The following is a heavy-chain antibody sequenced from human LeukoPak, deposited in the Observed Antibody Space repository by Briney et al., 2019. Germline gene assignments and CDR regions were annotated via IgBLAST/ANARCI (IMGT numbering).Heavy chain of an antibody. CDR2: IHPGNSET. D-gene: IGHD6-13*01. CDR1: GYSFSSYW. Sequence: GESLKISCKGSGYSFSSYWIAWVRQMPGKGLEWMGIIHPGNSETTYNPSFQGQVTMSADKSITTAYLQWSSLEAPGTAMYYCARRLSTIAAAAANDYWGQGTLVTVSS. V-gene: IGHV5-51*01. J-gene: IGHJ4*02. CDR3: ARRLSTIAAAAANDY.